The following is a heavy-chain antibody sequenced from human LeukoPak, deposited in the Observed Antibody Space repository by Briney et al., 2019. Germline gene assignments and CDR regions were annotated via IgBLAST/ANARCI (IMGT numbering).Heavy chain of an antibody. J-gene: IGHJ5*02. Sequence: GGSLRLSCAASGSTFSSYAMSWVRQAPGKGLEYVSTISASGGSTFYADSMNGRSTISRDNSRSTVYLQMNSLRVEDTAVYYCARGGGLLWLGEFPNCFDTWGQGTLVTVSS. D-gene: IGHD3-10*01. CDR3: ARGGGLLWLGEFPNCFDT. V-gene: IGHV3-23*01. CDR2: ISASGGST. CDR1: GSTFSSYA.